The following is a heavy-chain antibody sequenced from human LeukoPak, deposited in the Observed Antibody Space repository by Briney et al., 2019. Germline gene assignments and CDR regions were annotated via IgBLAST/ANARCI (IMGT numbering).Heavy chain of an antibody. CDR3: AKWGNYDVLTGYYVSDY. Sequence: GGSLRLSCAVSGFTFSNYAMSWVRQAPGKGLEWVSAITGSGGNTYYADSVKGRFTISRDNSKNTVFLKMNSLRAEDTAVYYCAKWGNYDVLTGYYVSDYWGQGTLVTVSS. V-gene: IGHV3-23*01. CDR2: ITGSGGNT. J-gene: IGHJ4*02. CDR1: GFTFSNYA. D-gene: IGHD3-9*01.